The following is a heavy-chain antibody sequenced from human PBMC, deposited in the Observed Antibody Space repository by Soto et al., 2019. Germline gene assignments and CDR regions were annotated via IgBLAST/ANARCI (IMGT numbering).Heavy chain of an antibody. V-gene: IGHV4-59*01. CDR3: AREGRFGEFVDY. J-gene: IGHJ4*02. CDR2: IYYSGST. CDR1: GGSISSYY. Sequence: QVQLQESGPGLVKPSETLSLTCTVSGGSISSYYWSWIRQPPGKGLEWIGYIYYSGSTNYNPSLKRRXXIXVXXSKNQFSLKLSSVTAADTAVYYCAREGRFGEFVDYWGQGTLVTVSS. D-gene: IGHD3-10*01.